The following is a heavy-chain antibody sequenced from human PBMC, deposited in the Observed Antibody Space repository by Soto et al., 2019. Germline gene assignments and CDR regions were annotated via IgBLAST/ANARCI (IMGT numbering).Heavy chain of an antibody. CDR2: IYYSGST. Sequence: TLSLTCTVSGGSISSYYWSWIRQPPGKGLEWIGYIYYSGSTNYNPSLKSRVTISVDTSKNQFSLKLSSVTAADAAVYYCASLTGDRGYYYYGMDVWGQGTTVTVSS. CDR3: ASLTGDRGYYYYGMDV. J-gene: IGHJ6*02. V-gene: IGHV4-59*01. CDR1: GGSISSYY. D-gene: IGHD7-27*01.